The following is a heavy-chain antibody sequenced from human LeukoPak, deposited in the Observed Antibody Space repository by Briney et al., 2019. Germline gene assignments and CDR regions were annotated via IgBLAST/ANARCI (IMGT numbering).Heavy chain of an antibody. CDR1: GFSFSKFH. J-gene: IGHJ4*02. CDR2: IKHDGSET. Sequence: GGSLRLSCAASGFSFSKFHMSWVRQAPGKGLEWLANIKHDGSETYHVDSVKGRFTISRDNAENSLYLQMNSLRAEDTAVYYCTRDEGATVITYRFDYWGQGTLVTVSS. CDR3: TRDEGATVITYRFDY. D-gene: IGHD4-17*01. V-gene: IGHV3-7*03.